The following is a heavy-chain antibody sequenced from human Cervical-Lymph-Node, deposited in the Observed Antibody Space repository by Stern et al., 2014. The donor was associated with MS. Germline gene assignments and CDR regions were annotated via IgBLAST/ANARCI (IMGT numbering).Heavy chain of an antibody. J-gene: IGHJ4*02. D-gene: IGHD1-1*01. Sequence: EVQLVESGGGVIQPGGSLRLSCTASGFTVSRDYMTWVRQAPGKGLEWVSSITNVGSTFYTDSVKGRFTISRDDSKNTVYLHMTSLRAEDTAMYYCARDTSSPERSDWWGQGTLVTVSS. CDR3: ARDTSSPERSDW. CDR1: GFTVSRDY. CDR2: ITNVGST. V-gene: IGHV3-53*01.